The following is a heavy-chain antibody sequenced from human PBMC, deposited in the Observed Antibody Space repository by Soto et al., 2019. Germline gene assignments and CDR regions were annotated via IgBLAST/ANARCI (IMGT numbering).Heavy chain of an antibody. CDR3: ARVYQFYDFWSGRQAYYGMDV. D-gene: IGHD3-3*01. V-gene: IGHV3-21*01. CDR2: ISSSSSYI. J-gene: IGHJ6*02. CDR1: VFTFSSYS. Sequence: WGSLRLSCGASVFTFSSYSMNWFRQAPGKGLEWVSSISSSSSYIYYADSVKGRFTISRDNAKNSLYLQMNSLRAEDTAVYYCARVYQFYDFWSGRQAYYGMDVWGQGTTVTVSS.